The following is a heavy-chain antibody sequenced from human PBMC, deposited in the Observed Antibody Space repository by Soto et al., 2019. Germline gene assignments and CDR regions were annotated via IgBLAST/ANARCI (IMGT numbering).Heavy chain of an antibody. D-gene: IGHD4-17*01. J-gene: IGHJ3*02. V-gene: IGHV3-11*05. CDR2: ISSSSSYT. CDR1: GFTISDYY. CDR3: ASGDGDRRAFDI. Sequence: QVQLVESGGGLVKPGGSLRLSCAASGFTISDYYMSWIRQAPGKGLEWVSYISSSSSYTNYADSVKGRFTISRDNAKNSLYLQMNSLRAEDTAVYYCASGDGDRRAFDIWGQGTMVTVSS.